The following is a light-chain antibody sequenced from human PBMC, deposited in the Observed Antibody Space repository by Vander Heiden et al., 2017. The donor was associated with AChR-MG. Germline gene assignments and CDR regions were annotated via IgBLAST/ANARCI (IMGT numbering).Light chain of an antibody. CDR2: AAS. CDR1: QSISSY. Sequence: DIQMTQSPSSLSASVGDRVTITCRASQSISSYLNWYQQKPGKAPKLLIYAASSLQSGVPSRFSGSGSGTDFTLTISSLQPEDFATYYCQRSDSTPWTFAYGTKVEIK. J-gene: IGKJ1*01. V-gene: IGKV1-39*01. CDR3: QRSDSTPWT.